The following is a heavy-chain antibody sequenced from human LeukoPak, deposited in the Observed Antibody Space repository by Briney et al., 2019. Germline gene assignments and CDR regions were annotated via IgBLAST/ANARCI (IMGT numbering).Heavy chain of an antibody. CDR2: VKSKTDGGTI. V-gene: IGHV3-15*01. J-gene: IGHJ4*02. CDR1: GFTFSNAY. CDR3: TTLAWGSHNN. Sequence: GGSLRLSCAASGFTFSNAYMGWVRQAPGKGLEWVGRVKSKTDGGTIDYAAPVKARFTISKDDSQNTLYLQMDSLKTEDTAVYYCTTLAWGSHNNWGQGTLVTVSS. D-gene: IGHD3-16*01.